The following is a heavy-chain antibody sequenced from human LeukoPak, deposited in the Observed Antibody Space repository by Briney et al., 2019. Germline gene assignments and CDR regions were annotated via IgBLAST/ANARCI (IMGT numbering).Heavy chain of an antibody. V-gene: IGHV3-23*01. CDR3: AKGGKWDVTPFDY. CDR1: GFTFSTNA. J-gene: IGHJ4*02. D-gene: IGHD1-26*01. CDR2: ISGCGAST. Sequence: GGSLRLSCLTSGFTFSTNAMGWVRQAPGEGLEWISGISGCGASTYYAGPETGRFTISRDNSRNTLYLQMNSLRGDDTAVYYCAKGGKWDVTPFDYWGQGTLVTVSS.